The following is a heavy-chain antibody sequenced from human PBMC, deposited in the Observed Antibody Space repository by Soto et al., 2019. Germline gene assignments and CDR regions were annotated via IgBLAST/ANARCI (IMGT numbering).Heavy chain of an antibody. J-gene: IGHJ4*02. CDR2: LWYDGSNR. CDR3: ARAGGYDWFDY. CDR1: GFTFSSYG. V-gene: IGHV3-33*01. Sequence: QVQLVESGGGVVEPGRSLRLSSAASGFTFSSYGMHWVREAPGKGLEGVAVLWYDGSNRYYADSVKGRFTISRDNSKNTLYLQMNSLRAEDTAVYYCARAGGYDWFDYWGQGTLVTVSS. D-gene: IGHD5-12*01.